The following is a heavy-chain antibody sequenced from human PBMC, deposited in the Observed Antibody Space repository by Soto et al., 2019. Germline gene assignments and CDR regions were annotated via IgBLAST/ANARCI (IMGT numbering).Heavy chain of an antibody. CDR3: AKARTPHDYGDYGFNY. D-gene: IGHD4-17*01. Sequence: GGSLRLSCAASGFTFSSYAMSWVRQAPGKGLEWVSAISGSGGSSYYADSVKGRFTISRDNSKNTLYLQMNSLRAEDTAVYYCAKARTPHDYGDYGFNYWGQGTLVTVSS. CDR1: GFTFSSYA. CDR2: ISGSGGSS. J-gene: IGHJ4*02. V-gene: IGHV3-23*01.